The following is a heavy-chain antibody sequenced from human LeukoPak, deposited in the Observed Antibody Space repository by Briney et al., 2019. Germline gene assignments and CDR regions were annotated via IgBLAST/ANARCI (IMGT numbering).Heavy chain of an antibody. CDR3: ARDLAWGAFDY. D-gene: IGHD7-27*01. CDR2: ISPHGGGT. CDR1: GFTFSNYW. V-gene: IGHV3-23*01. Sequence: PGGSLRLSCAASGFTFSNYWMSWVRQAPGKGLEWLSGISPHGGGTYYADSVKGRFTISRDDSKNTLSLQMNSLRVEDTAVYYCARDLAWGAFDYWGQGTLVTVSS. J-gene: IGHJ4*02.